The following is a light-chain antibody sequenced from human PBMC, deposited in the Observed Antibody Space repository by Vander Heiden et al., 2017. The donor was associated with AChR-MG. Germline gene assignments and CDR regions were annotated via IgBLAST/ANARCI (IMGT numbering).Light chain of an antibody. J-gene: IGLJ1*01. CDR3: NSYSRSNTYV. CDR1: SIDVGAFAY. CDR2: DVS. Sequence: QSALTQPAPVSGSPGPSITISCTGTSIDVGAFAYVPWYQQHPGKAPKLLIYDVSNRPSGVSNRFSGSKSGNTASLTISGLQAEDEADYFCNSYSRSNTYVFGPGTKVTVL. V-gene: IGLV2-14*03.